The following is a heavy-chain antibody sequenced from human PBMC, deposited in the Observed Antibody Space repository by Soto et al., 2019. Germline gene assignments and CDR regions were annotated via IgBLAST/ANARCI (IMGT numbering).Heavy chain of an antibody. CDR1: GFTFSSYA. D-gene: IGHD1-26*01. V-gene: IGHV3-30-3*01. CDR2: ISYDGSNK. Sequence: QVQLVESGGGVVQPGRSLRLSCAASGFTFSSYAMHWVRLAPVTGLEWVAVISYDGSNKYYADSVKGRFTISRDNSKNTLYLQMNSLRAEDTAVYYCAREGGSGSYFDYWGQGTLVTVSS. J-gene: IGHJ4*02. CDR3: AREGGSGSYFDY.